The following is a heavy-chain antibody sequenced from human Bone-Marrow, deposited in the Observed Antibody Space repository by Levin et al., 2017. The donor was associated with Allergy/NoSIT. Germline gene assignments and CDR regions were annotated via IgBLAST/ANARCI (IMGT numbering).Heavy chain of an antibody. Sequence: RGESLKISCVASGFTFSNYAMSWVRQAPGAGLEWLSVISTSVGGTYYADSVKGRFTISRDNSKSTLYLQMTSLRGDDTAVYYCARDRTIFGVGEVGYWGQGTLVTVSS. CDR1: GFTFSNYA. CDR2: ISTSVGGT. CDR3: ARDRTIFGVGEVGY. J-gene: IGHJ4*02. D-gene: IGHD3-3*01. V-gene: IGHV3-23*01.